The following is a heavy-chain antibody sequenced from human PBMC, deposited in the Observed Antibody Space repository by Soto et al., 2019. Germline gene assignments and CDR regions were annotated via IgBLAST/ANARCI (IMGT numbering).Heavy chain of an antibody. CDR2: IYHSGST. D-gene: IGHD2-8*02. CDR3: AGGCGVPRYY. V-gene: IGHV4-30-2*02. J-gene: IGHJ4*02. Sequence: SATLSLTCAVSGGSISSGGYSWSWIRQPPGKGLEWIGYIYHSGSTYYNPSLKSRVTISVDRSKNQFSLKLSSVTAADTAVYYCAGGCGVPRYYWGQGTLVTVSS. CDR1: GGSISSGGYS.